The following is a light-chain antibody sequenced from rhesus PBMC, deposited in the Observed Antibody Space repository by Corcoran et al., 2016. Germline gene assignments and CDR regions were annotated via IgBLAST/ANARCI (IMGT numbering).Light chain of an antibody. CDR2: EVT. CDR3: SSYAGSKIYI. Sequence: QAALTQPPSVSGSPGQSVTISCTGTSSDIGGYNYVSWYQQHPGTAPKLMISEVTKRPAGVSDRFSGSKSGNTASLPISGLQAEDEADYYCSSYAGSKIYIFGGGTRLTVL. J-gene: IGLJ1*01. CDR1: SSDIGGYNY. V-gene: IGLV2-32*02.